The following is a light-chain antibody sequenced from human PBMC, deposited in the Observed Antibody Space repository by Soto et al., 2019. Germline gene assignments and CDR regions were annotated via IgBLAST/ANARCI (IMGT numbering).Light chain of an antibody. V-gene: IGLV2-11*01. J-gene: IGLJ1*01. CDR1: ISDFGGYTY. CDR3: CSYAGSYSLYV. CDR2: DVN. Sequence: QSVLTQPRSVSGSPGQSVTISCTGTISDFGGYTYVSWYQQHPGKAPKLMIYDVNMRPSGVPDRFSGSKSGNTASLTISGLQAEDEADYYCCSYAGSYSLYVFGTGTKVTVL.